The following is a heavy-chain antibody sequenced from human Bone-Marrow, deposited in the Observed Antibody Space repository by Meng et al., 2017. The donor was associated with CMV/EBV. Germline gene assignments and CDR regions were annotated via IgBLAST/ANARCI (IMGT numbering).Heavy chain of an antibody. CDR2: IYYSGST. J-gene: IGHJ2*01. V-gene: IGHV4-59*01. D-gene: IGHD4-23*01. Sequence: SETLSLTCTVSGGSISSYYWSWIRQPPGKGLERIGYIYYSGSTNYNPSLKSRVTISVDTSKNQFSLKLSSVTAADSAVYYCASSMVVTPHWYFDLCGRGTLVTVSS. CDR3: ASSMVVTPHWYFDL. CDR1: GGSISSYY.